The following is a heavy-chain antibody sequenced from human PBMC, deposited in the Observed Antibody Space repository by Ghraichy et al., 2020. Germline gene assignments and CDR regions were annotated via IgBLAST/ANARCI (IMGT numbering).Heavy chain of an antibody. CDR3: AKRARWEYYFDY. D-gene: IGHD1-26*01. CDR2: ISGSGGST. J-gene: IGHJ4*02. V-gene: IGHV3-23*01. Sequence: GESLNISCAASGFTFSSYAMSWVRQAPGKGLEWVSAISGSGGSTYYADSVKGRFTISRDNSKNTLYLKMNSLRAEDTAVYYCAKRARWEYYFDYWGQGTLVTVSS. CDR1: GFTFSSYA.